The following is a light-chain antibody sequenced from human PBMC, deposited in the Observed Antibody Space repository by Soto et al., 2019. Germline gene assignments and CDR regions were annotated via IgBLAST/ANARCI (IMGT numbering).Light chain of an antibody. CDR2: DVY. J-gene: IGLJ2*01. Sequence: QSVLTQPASLSGSPGQSITISCTGTSRDVGGYDYVSWFQQYPGKAPSLMLYDVYRRPSGVSYRFSGSKSGNTASLTISGLQAEDEADYYCSSYTTTSTVVFGGGTKVTVL. V-gene: IGLV2-14*01. CDR3: SSYTTTSTVV. CDR1: SRDVGGYDY.